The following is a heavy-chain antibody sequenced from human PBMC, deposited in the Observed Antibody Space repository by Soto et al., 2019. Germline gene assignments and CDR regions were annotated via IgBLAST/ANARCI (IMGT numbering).Heavy chain of an antibody. Sequence: PSETLSLTCTVSGGSISSYYWSWIRQPPGKGLEWIGYIYYSGSTNYNPSLKSRVTISVDTSKNQFSLKLSSVTAADTAVYYCAKGGYSYGLDYWGQGTLVTVSS. J-gene: IGHJ4*02. CDR3: AKGGYSYGLDY. D-gene: IGHD5-18*01. CDR1: GGSISSYY. CDR2: IYYSGST. V-gene: IGHV4-59*01.